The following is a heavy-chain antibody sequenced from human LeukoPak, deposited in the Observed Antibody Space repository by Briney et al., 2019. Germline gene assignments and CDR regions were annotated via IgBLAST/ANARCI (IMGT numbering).Heavy chain of an antibody. CDR1: GFTFSSYA. V-gene: IGHV3-23*01. CDR3: AKVRDQLSDWTDAFDI. CDR2: ISGSGGST. J-gene: IGHJ3*02. D-gene: IGHD3-9*01. Sequence: GGSLRLSCAASGFTFSSYAMSWVRQAPGKGLEWFSAISGSGGSTYYADSVKCRFTISRDHSKNTLYLQMNSLRAEDTAVYYCAKVRDQLSDWTDAFDIWGQGTMVTVSS.